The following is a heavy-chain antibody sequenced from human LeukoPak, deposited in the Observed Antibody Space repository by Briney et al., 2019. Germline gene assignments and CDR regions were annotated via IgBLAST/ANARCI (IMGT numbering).Heavy chain of an antibody. V-gene: IGHV4-39*01. J-gene: IGHJ3*02. Sequence: SETLSLTCTVSGGSISSSSYCWGWIRQPPGKGLEWIGSIYYSGSTYYNPSLKSRVTISVDTSKNQFSLKLSSVTAADTAVYYCARAYYYDSSGYLSHDAFDIWGQGTMVTVSS. CDR3: ARAYYYDSSGYLSHDAFDI. D-gene: IGHD3-22*01. CDR1: GGSISSSSYC. CDR2: IYYSGST.